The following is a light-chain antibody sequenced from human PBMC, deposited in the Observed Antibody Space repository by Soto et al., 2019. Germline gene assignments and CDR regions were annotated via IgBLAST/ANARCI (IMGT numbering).Light chain of an antibody. J-gene: IGKJ1*01. CDR2: GAS. CDR1: QTINNN. V-gene: IGKV3-15*01. Sequence: QTPAALSVSPCEIATLSCRASQTINNNVAWYQLKDGQVPRLLIYGASTGATDIPARFSGSGSGTEFTLTINSLQSEDFAVYYCQQYNNWPRTFGQGTKVDNK. CDR3: QQYNNWPRT.